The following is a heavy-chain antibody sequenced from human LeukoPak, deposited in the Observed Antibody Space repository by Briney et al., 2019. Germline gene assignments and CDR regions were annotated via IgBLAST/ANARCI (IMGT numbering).Heavy chain of an antibody. CDR3: ARQGDSSGWSPFDY. Sequence: SEPLSLTCTVSVGSISSSSYYWGWIRQPRGKGLERIGSIYYSGSTYYNPSPKSRVTISVDTSKNQFSLKLRSVTAADTAVYYCARQGDSSGWSPFDYWGQGTLVTVSS. CDR2: IYYSGST. CDR1: VGSISSSSYY. J-gene: IGHJ4*02. D-gene: IGHD6-19*01. V-gene: IGHV4-39*01.